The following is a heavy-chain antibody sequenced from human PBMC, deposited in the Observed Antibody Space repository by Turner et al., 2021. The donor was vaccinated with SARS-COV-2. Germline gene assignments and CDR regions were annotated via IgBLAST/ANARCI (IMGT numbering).Heavy chain of an antibody. D-gene: IGHD1-26*01. Sequence: EVQLVQSGQEVKKPGESLWISCKGSGYSFTSFWISWVRQMPGKGLEWMGRIDPSDSYTNYSPAFQGHVTISADKSISTAYLQWSSLKASDTAMYYCATIVGATFLQHWGQGTLVTVSS. CDR1: GYSFTSFW. J-gene: IGHJ1*01. CDR2: IDPSDSYT. CDR3: ATIVGATFLQH. V-gene: IGHV5-10-1*03.